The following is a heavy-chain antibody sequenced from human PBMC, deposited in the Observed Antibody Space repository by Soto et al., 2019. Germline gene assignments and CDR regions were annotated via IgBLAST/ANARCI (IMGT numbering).Heavy chain of an antibody. CDR1: GGAISCDD. Sequence: PSENLSLSCTVAGGAISCDDWSWIRDPTGKGLEWIGYIYYSGSTNHHPSLKSRVTISVDTSKNQFSLKRSSVTAADTAVYYCARDLPFGRGAFDIWGQGTMVTVSS. CDR3: ARDLPFGRGAFDI. V-gene: IGHV4-59*01. J-gene: IGHJ3*02. D-gene: IGHD3-10*01. CDR2: IYYSGST.